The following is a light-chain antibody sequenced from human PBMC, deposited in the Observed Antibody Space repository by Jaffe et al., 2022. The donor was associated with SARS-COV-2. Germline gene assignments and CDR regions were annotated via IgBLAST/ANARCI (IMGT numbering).Light chain of an antibody. CDR1: QSITTY. Sequence: DIQMTQSPSSLSASVGDRVTITCRASQSITTYLNWYQQKPGKAPNLLIYVASSLQSGVPSRFSGGGSGTDFTLTISSLQPEDFATYYCQQSYSTPWTFGQGTKVEIK. V-gene: IGKV1-39*01. CDR3: QQSYSTPWT. J-gene: IGKJ1*01. CDR2: VAS.